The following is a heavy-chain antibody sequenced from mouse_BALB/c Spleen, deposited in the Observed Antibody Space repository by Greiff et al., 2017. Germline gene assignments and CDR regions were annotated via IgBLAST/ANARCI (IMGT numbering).Heavy chain of an antibody. V-gene: IGHV14-4*02. J-gene: IGHJ3*01. CDR3: NAKDSSGYVTFAY. CDR1: GFNIKDYY. D-gene: IGHD3-2*01. CDR2: IDPENGDT. Sequence: EVQLQQSGAELVRSGASVKLSCTASGFNIKDYYMHWVKQRPEQGLEWIGWIDPENGDTEYAPKFQGKATMTADTSSNTAYLQLSSLTSEDTAVYYCNAKDSSGYVTFAYWGQGTLVTVSA.